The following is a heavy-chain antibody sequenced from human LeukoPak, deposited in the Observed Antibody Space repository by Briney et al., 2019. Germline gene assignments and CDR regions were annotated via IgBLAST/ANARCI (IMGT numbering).Heavy chain of an antibody. Sequence: GGSLTLSCEASGLILRGHAMSWVRQAPGKGLEWVSGIGDSGEIERYADSVKGRFTISRDNFRNTVYLEMRSLRPEDTAVYYCANGYSSGWPQFDYWDQGTQVTVSS. CDR2: IGDSGEIE. CDR1: GLILRGHA. J-gene: IGHJ4*02. CDR3: ANGYSSGWPQFDY. D-gene: IGHD6-19*01. V-gene: IGHV3-23*01.